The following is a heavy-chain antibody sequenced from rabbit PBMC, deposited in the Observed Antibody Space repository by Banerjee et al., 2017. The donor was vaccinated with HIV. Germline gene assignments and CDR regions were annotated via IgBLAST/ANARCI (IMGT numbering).Heavy chain of an antibody. CDR3: ARGTDSAGGGSDL. V-gene: IGHV1S40*01. Sequence: QSLEESGGGLVKPGASLPLTCKASGFPFSDKAVMCWVRQAPGKGLEWIACINAVTGKAVYASWAKGRFTISKTSSTTVTLQMTSLTGADTATYFCARGTDSAGGGSDLWGPGTLVT. CDR2: INAVTGKA. J-gene: IGHJ4*01. D-gene: IGHD8-1*01. CDR1: GFPFSDKAV.